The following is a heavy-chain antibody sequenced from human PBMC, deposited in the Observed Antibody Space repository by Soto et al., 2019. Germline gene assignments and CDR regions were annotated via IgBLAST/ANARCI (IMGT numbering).Heavy chain of an antibody. Sequence: EVQLVESGGSLVQPGGSLRLSCAASGFTVSSFWMSWVRQAPGKGLEWVANIKQDGSEKYYVDSVRGRFSISRDNAKNSLFLQMNSLRAEDTAVYYWARRPYGDYGDYFDYWGQGSLVTVSS. CDR1: GFTVSSFW. V-gene: IGHV3-7*03. D-gene: IGHD4-17*01. CDR2: IKQDGSEK. J-gene: IGHJ4*02. CDR3: ARRPYGDYGDYFDY.